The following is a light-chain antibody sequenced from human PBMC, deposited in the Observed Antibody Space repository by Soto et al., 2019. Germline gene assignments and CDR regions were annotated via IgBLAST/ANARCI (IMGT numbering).Light chain of an antibody. CDR2: GAS. CDR3: KQYNNWPPT. J-gene: IGKJ1*01. V-gene: IGKV3-15*01. CDR1: QRISSN. Sequence: EIVMTQSPATLSVSPGERATLSCRANQRISSNLAWYQQKPGQAPRLLISGASTRATGVQARFSGSGSGTEFTLTIRSLQSEDFAVYSCKQYNNWPPTVGQGTKVDIK.